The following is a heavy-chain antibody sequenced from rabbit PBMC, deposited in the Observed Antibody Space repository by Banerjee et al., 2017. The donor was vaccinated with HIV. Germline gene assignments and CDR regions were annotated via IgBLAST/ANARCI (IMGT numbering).Heavy chain of an antibody. V-gene: IGHV1S45*01. CDR2: IYGGSSGNT. D-gene: IGHD4-1*01. CDR1: GFSFSSTYY. J-gene: IGHJ4*01. Sequence: QEQLVESGGGLVQPEGTLTLTCTASGFSFSSTYYMCWVRQGPGKGLEWIGCIYGGSSGNTYYASWAKGRFTVSKASSTTVTLQMTSLTAADTATYFCARDLAGVIGWNFNLWGPGTLVTVS. CDR3: ARDLAGVIGWNFNL.